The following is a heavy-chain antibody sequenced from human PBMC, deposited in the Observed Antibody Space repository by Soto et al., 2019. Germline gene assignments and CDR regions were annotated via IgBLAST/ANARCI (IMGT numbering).Heavy chain of an antibody. Sequence: LSLNCSVSAGSISTTSFTWGWICQPPGKDLEWIGSVSYSGGTCYNPSLKGRVTISVDTSKNHFSLRLSSVTAADTAGYYCARLMGYWGQGTLVTVSS. J-gene: IGHJ4*02. CDR3: ARLMGY. CDR1: AGSISTTSFT. CDR2: VSYSGGT. V-gene: IGHV4-39*02.